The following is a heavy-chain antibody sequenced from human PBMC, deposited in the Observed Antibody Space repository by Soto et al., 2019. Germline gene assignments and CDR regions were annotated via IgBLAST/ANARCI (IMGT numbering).Heavy chain of an antibody. CDR2: IYYSGST. D-gene: IGHD3-3*01. J-gene: IGHJ6*02. V-gene: IGHV4-61*08. CDR1: GGSISSGGYY. Sequence: SETLSLTCTVSGGSISSGGYYWTWIRQSPGKGLEWIGYIYYSGSTYYNPSLKSRVTISVDTSKNQFSLKLSSVTAADTAVYYCARHFYDFWSQDYYGMDVWGQGTTVTVSS. CDR3: ARHFYDFWSQDYYGMDV.